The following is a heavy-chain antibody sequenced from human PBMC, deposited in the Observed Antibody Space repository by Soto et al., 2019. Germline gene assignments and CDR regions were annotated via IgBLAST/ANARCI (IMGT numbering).Heavy chain of an antibody. CDR3: ARVIGNDILTGSFDY. Sequence: SVKVSCKASGGTFSSYSISWVGQAPGQGLEWMGRIIPILGIANYAQKFQGRVTITADKSTSTAYMELSSLRSEDTAVYYCARVIGNDILTGSFDYWGQGTLVTVSS. D-gene: IGHD3-9*01. CDR2: IIPILGIA. CDR1: GGTFSSYS. J-gene: IGHJ4*02. V-gene: IGHV1-69*04.